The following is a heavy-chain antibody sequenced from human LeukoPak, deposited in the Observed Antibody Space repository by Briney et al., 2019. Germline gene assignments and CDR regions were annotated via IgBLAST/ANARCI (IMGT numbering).Heavy chain of an antibody. Sequence: SETLSLTCSVSGVSISGYYWTWIRQPAWGGLEWIGCIHSSGITNYNRSIQSRVTMSLDTSKNEVSLRLTSVTAADTAMYFCAREVDPSVPTLVDWGQGTLVTVSS. D-gene: IGHD2-8*02. CDR1: GVSISGYY. V-gene: IGHV4-4*07. CDR2: IHSSGIT. CDR3: AREVDPSVPTLVD. J-gene: IGHJ4*02.